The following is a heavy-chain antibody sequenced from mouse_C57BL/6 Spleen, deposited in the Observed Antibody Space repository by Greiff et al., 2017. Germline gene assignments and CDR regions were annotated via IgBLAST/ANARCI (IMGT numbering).Heavy chain of an antibody. CDR2: IDPNSGGT. D-gene: IGHD1-2*01. V-gene: IGHV1-72*01. J-gene: IGHJ4*01. CDR3: ALHYYGIYYYAMDY. Sequence: QVQLKQPGAELVKPGASVKLSCKASGYTFTSYWMHWVKQRPGRGLEWIGRIDPNSGGTKYNEKFKSKATLTVDKPSSTAYMQLSSLTSEDSAVYYCALHYYGIYYYAMDYWGQGTSVTVSS. CDR1: GYTFTSYW.